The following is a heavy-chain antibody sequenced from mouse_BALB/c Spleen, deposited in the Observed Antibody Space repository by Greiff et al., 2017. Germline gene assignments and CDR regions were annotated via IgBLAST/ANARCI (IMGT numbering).Heavy chain of an antibody. CDR2: ISSGSSTI. CDR1: GFTFSSFG. Sequence: DVQLVESGGGLVQPGGSRKLSCAASGFTFSSFGMHWVRQAPEKGLEWVAYISSGSSTIYYADTVKGRFTISRDNPKNTLFLQMTSLRSEDTAMYYCAKLLRGIYYAMDYWGQGTSVTVSS. CDR3: AKLLRGIYYAMDY. J-gene: IGHJ4*01. D-gene: IGHD1-1*01. V-gene: IGHV5-17*02.